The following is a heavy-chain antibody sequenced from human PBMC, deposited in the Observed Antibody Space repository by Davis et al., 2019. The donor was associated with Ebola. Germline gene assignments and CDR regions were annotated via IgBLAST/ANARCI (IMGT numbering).Heavy chain of an antibody. V-gene: IGHV1-8*01. J-gene: IGHJ5*02. CDR2: MNPHTGYT. CDR3: ARGLMDSADFRAGWFDP. CDR1: GYTFSVYD. Sequence: ASSVKVSCKASGYTFSVYDFNCARQAAGQGLEWIGWMNPHTGYTVYAQKFQGRVTMTRNSSINTAYMELRGLRSDDTAVYYCARGLMDSADFRAGWFDPWGQGTAVTVS. D-gene: IGHD2-21*01.